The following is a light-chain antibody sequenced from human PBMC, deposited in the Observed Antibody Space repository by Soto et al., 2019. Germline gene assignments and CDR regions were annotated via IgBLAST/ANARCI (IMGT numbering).Light chain of an antibody. CDR3: QSSDNSGRYPYV. CDR2: DDA. CDR1: KIGSKS. V-gene: IGLV3-21*02. J-gene: IGLJ3*02. Sequence: SYELTQPPSVSVAPGQTVRITCGGDKIGSKSVHWYQQRPGQAPVLVVYDDADRPSGIPERFSGSSSGTTVTLTISGVQAEDEADYYCQSSDNSGRYPYVFGGGTKLTVL.